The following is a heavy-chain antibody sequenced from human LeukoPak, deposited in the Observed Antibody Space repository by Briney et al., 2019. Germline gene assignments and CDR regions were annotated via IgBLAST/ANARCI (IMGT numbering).Heavy chain of an antibody. CDR2: ISSSGSTI. Sequence: GGSLRLSCAASGFTFSSYEMNWVRQAPGKGLEWVSYISSSGSTIYYADSVKGRVTISRDNAKSSLYLQMNSLRAEDTAVYYCARDNPPGNYWGQGTLVTVSS. D-gene: IGHD1-14*01. CDR1: GFTFSSYE. J-gene: IGHJ4*02. V-gene: IGHV3-48*03. CDR3: ARDNPPGNY.